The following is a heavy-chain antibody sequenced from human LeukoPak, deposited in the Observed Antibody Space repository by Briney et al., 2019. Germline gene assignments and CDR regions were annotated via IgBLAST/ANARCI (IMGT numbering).Heavy chain of an antibody. Sequence: PSETLSLTCTVSGGSISSGSYYWSWIRQPAGKGLEWIGRIYTSGSTYYNPSFKSRVTISVDTSKTRFSLNLSSVTAADTAVYYCARETVAGSRFDPWGQGTLVTVSS. J-gene: IGHJ5*02. CDR2: IYTSGST. CDR1: GGSISSGSYY. V-gene: IGHV4-61*02. D-gene: IGHD2-15*01. CDR3: ARETVAGSRFDP.